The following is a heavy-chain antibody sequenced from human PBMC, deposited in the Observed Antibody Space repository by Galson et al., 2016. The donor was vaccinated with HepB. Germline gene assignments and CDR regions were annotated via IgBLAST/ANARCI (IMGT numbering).Heavy chain of an antibody. V-gene: IGHV6-1*01. CDR1: GDSVSSDTAA. CDR3: AREPGHCTGNSCYSGGMDV. D-gene: IGHD2-15*01. J-gene: IGHJ6*02. Sequence: CAISGDSVSSDTAAWNWIRQSPSGGLEWLGGTYYRSKWYNDYAVSVKSRITINPDTTKNQFSLQLSSVTPEDTAVYYCAREPGHCTGNSCYSGGMDVWGPGTTVTVSS. CDR2: TYYRSKWYN.